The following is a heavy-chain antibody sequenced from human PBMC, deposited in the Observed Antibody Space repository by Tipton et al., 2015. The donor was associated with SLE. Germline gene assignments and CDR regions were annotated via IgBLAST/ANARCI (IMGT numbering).Heavy chain of an antibody. CDR3: ARGHDYVWGTYRQGYYFDY. Sequence: LRLSCTVSGGSISSGSYYWSWIRQPAGKGLEWIGYIYYSGSTNYNPSLKSRVTISVDTSKNQFSLKLSSVTAADTAVYYCARGHDYVWGTYRQGYYFDYWGQGTLVTVSS. CDR2: IYYSGST. D-gene: IGHD3-16*02. CDR1: GGSISSGSYY. J-gene: IGHJ4*02. V-gene: IGHV4-61*01.